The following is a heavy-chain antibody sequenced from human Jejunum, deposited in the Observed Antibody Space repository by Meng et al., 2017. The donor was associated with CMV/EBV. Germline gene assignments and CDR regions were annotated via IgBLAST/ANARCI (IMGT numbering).Heavy chain of an antibody. J-gene: IGHJ4*02. CDR1: GFTFRDFA. CDR3: ARQPGSLAY. CDR2: ISDDGSNE. Sequence: VQFLESGGDLIQPGGALRLSCAVSGFTFRDFAMNWVRQAPGKGLEWVAVISDDGSNEYYADSVKGRFTISRDNSKNTLYLQMNSLRAADTAVYYCARQPGSLAYWGQGTLVTVSS. V-gene: IGHV3-30-3*01.